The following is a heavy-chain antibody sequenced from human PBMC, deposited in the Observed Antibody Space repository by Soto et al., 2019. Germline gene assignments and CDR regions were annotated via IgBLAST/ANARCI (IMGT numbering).Heavy chain of an antibody. CDR1: GFTFSSYA. Sequence: GGSLRLSCAASGFTFSSYAMSWVRQAPGKGLEWVSAISGSGGSTYYADSVKGRFTISRDNSKNTLYLQMNSLRAEDTAVYYCAKDNVTAKKLFMSHFDYWGQGTLVTVSS. CDR2: ISGSGGST. J-gene: IGHJ4*02. V-gene: IGHV3-23*01. CDR3: AKDNVTAKKLFMSHFDY. D-gene: IGHD2-21*01.